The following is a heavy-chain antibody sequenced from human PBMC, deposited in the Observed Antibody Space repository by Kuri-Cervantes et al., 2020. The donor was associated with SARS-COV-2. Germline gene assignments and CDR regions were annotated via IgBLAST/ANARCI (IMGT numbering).Heavy chain of an antibody. CDR1: GYTFTGYY. CDR2: INPNSGGT. J-gene: IGHJ5*02. CDR3: ARGIQLWLSTSSRFDP. D-gene: IGHD5-18*01. Sequence: ASVKVSCKASGYTFTGYYMHWVRQAPGQGLEWMGWINPNSGGTNYAQKFQGRVTMTRDTSISTAYMELSRLRSDDTAVYYCARGIQLWLSTSSRFDPWGQGTLVTVSS. V-gene: IGHV1-2*02.